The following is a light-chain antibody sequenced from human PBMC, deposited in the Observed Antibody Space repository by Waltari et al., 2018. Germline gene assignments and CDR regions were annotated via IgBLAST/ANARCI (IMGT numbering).Light chain of an antibody. V-gene: IGKV1-5*03. CDR1: QSISSW. CDR2: KAS. Sequence: DIQITQSPSTLSASVGDRVTITCRASQSISSWLAWYQQKPGKAPNLLIYKASTLESGVPSRFSASGSGTEFTLTISSLQPEDFATYHCQQYSSYRAFGQGTTVEIK. J-gene: IGKJ1*01. CDR3: QQYSSYRA.